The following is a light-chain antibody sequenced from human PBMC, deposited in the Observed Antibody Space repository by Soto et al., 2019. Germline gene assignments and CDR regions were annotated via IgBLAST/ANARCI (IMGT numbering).Light chain of an antibody. CDR2: GAS. J-gene: IGKJ5*01. V-gene: IGKV3-15*01. Sequence: IKGVXXXVXXDXQKXXKXXRXXXXGASTRATGIQARLSGSGSGREFTLTLSSLQSEEFAVYYCQQYNSWPPITFGQGTRLEIK. CDR3: QQYNSWPPIT. CDR1: KGVXXX.